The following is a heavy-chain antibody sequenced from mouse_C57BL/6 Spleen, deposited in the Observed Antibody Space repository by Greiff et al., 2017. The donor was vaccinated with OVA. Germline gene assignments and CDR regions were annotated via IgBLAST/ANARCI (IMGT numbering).Heavy chain of an antibody. CDR3: ARSGPYYGSLEY. D-gene: IGHD1-1*01. J-gene: IGHJ2*01. CDR1: GYTFTSYW. CDR2: IHPNSGST. V-gene: IGHV1-64*01. Sequence: QVQLQQPGAELVKPGASVKLSCKASGYTFTSYWMHWVKQRPGQGLEWIGMIHPNSGSTNYNEKFKSKATLTVDKSSSTAYMQLSSLTSEDSAVYYCARSGPYYGSLEYWGKGTTLTVSS.